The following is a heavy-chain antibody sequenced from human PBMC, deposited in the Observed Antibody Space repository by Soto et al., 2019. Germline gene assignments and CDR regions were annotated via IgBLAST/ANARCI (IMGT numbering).Heavy chain of an antibody. D-gene: IGHD3-22*01. CDR2: IYPDDSDI. CDR3: GRFGTSSGRRSDY. V-gene: IGHV5-51*01. Sequence: PGESLKISCKGSGYSFTSYWIAWVRQMPGDGLEWMGVIYPDDSDIRYSPSFQGQVTISADKSISTAYLQWSSLKASDTAVYYCGRFGTSSGRRSDYWGQGTLVTVSS. J-gene: IGHJ4*02. CDR1: GYSFTSYW.